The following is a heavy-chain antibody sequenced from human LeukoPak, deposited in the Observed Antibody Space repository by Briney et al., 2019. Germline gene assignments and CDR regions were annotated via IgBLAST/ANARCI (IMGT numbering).Heavy chain of an antibody. J-gene: IGHJ4*02. Sequence: PGGSLRLSCAASGFTVSSNYMSWVRQAPGKGLEWVSVIYSGGGTYYADSVKGRFTISRGNSKNTLYLQMNSLRAEDTAVYYCARGLDVSYFDYWGQGTLVTVSS. CDR3: ARGLDVSYFDY. CDR2: IYSGGGT. V-gene: IGHV3-53*01. D-gene: IGHD2/OR15-2a*01. CDR1: GFTVSSNY.